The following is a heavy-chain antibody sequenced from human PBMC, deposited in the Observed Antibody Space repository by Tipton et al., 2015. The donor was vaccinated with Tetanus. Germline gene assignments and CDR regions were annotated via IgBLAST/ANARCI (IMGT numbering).Heavy chain of an antibody. J-gene: IGHJ4*02. Sequence: TLSLTCTVSGGSVSSGSYYWSWIRQPPGKGLEWIGYIYHSGSTYNNPSLKSRVTISVDRSKNQFSLKLSSVTAADTAVYYCARAITISEILVDYWGQGTLVTVSS. D-gene: IGHD3-10*01. CDR1: GGSVSSGSYY. V-gene: IGHV4-30-2*01. CDR2: IYHSGST. CDR3: ARAITISEILVDY.